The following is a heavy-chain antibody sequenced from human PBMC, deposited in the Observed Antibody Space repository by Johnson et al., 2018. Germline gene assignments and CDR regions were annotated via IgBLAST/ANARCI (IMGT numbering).Heavy chain of an antibody. Sequence: QVQLQESGPGLVKPSETLSLTCTVSGGSISSYYWSWIRQPPGKGLEWIGYIYYSGSPNYNPSLKSRVTISVDTSKNQFSLKLGSVTAADTAVYYGAGGRGYCSSTRCYMDYYYYGMDGWGQGTTVTVSS. J-gene: IGHJ6*02. CDR2: IYYSGSP. CDR1: GGSISSYY. V-gene: IGHV4-59*01. D-gene: IGHD2-2*02. CDR3: AGGRGYCSSTRCYMDYYYYGMDG.